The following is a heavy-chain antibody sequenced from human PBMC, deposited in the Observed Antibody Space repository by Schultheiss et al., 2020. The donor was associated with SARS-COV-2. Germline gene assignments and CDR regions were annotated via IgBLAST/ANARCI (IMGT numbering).Heavy chain of an antibody. Sequence: SQTLSLTCTVSGGSVSSSNYYWNWIRQPPGKGLEWLGYIYNSGSTNYNPSLKSRVTISVDTSKNQFSLKLSSVTAADTAVYYCAREDKDSSGYKDYWGQGTLVTVSS. J-gene: IGHJ4*02. CDR2: IYNSGST. D-gene: IGHD3-22*01. CDR1: GGSVSSSNYY. V-gene: IGHV4-61*01. CDR3: AREDKDSSGYKDY.